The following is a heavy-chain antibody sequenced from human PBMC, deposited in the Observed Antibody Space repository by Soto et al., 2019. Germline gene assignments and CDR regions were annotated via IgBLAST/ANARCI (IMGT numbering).Heavy chain of an antibody. Sequence: EVQLVESGGGLVKPGGSLRLSCAASGFTFSSYSMNWVRQSPGKGLEWVSSISSSSSYIYYADSVNGRFTISRDNATNSLYLQMNRLRADDTAVYYCARDRAAASPYYFDYWGQGNLVPVS. D-gene: IGHD3-10*01. V-gene: IGHV3-21*01. CDR2: ISSSSSYI. CDR3: ARDRAAASPYYFDY. J-gene: IGHJ4*02. CDR1: GFTFSSYS.